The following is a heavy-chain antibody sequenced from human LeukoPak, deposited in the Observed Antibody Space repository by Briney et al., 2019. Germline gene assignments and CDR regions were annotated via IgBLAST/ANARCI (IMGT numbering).Heavy chain of an antibody. CDR3: ASVQKDYYDSSGYLRY. V-gene: IGHV3-48*03. CDR2: ISSSGSTI. J-gene: IGHJ4*02. Sequence: GGSLRLSCAASGFTFSSYEMNWVRQAPGKGLEWVSYISSSGSTIYYADSVKGRFTISRDNAKNSLYLQMNSLRAEDAAVYYCASVQKDYYDSSGYLRYWGQGTLVTVSS. D-gene: IGHD3-22*01. CDR1: GFTFSSYE.